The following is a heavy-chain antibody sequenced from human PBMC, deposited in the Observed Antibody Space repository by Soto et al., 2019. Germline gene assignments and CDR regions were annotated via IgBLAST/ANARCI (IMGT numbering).Heavy chain of an antibody. CDR3: ARDGMGTLVGGMDV. J-gene: IGHJ6*02. V-gene: IGHV1-69*01. Sequence: QVQLVQSGAEVKNHGSSVKVSCKTSGGTFSNDAISWVRQAPGQGLEWMGGIIPIYGTTHYAQKFQDRVKLTAGESTGTAYMELSSLRSEDTGVYYCARDGMGTLVGGMDVWGQGTTVTVSS. CDR1: GGTFSNDA. CDR2: IIPIYGTT. D-gene: IGHD6-6*01.